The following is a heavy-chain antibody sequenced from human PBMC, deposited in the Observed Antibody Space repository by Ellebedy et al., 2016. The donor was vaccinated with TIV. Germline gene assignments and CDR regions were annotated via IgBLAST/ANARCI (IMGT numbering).Heavy chain of an antibody. Sequence: AASVKVSCKASGGTFSSYAISWVRQAPGQGLEWMGWISAYNGNTNYAQKLQDRVTMTTDTSTSTAYMELRSLRSDDTAVYYCARDYFDFWSGYYGDNPFDIWGQGTMVTVSS. J-gene: IGHJ3*02. CDR2: ISAYNGNT. CDR1: GGTFSSYA. D-gene: IGHD3-3*01. CDR3: ARDYFDFWSGYYGDNPFDI. V-gene: IGHV1-18*01.